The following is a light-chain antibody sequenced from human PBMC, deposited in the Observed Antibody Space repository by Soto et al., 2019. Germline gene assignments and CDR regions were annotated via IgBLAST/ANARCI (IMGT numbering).Light chain of an antibody. V-gene: IGKV1-9*01. J-gene: IGKJ5*01. Sequence: IQLTQSPSSLSASAGDRVTITCRASQGISSYLAWYQQKPGKAPKLLISAASTLRSGVPSRFSGSGSGTDFTLTISSLQPEDFATYYCQQLNDYPITFGLGTRLEMK. CDR1: QGISSY. CDR3: QQLNDYPIT. CDR2: AAS.